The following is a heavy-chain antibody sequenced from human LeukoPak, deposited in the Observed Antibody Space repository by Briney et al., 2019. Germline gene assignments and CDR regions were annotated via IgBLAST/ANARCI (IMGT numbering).Heavy chain of an antibody. CDR1: GGSISSGSYY. Sequence: SQTLSLTCTVSGGSISSGSYYWSWIRQPAGKGLEWIGRIYTSGSTNYNPSLKSRVTISVDTSKNQFSLKLSSVTAADTAVYYCARVYYSNSYDYWYFDLWGRGTLVTVSS. D-gene: IGHD6-13*01. CDR2: IYTSGST. J-gene: IGHJ2*01. V-gene: IGHV4-61*02. CDR3: ARVYYSNSYDYWYFDL.